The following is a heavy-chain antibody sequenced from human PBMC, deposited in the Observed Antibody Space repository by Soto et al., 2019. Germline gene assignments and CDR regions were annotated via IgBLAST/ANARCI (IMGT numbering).Heavy chain of an antibody. V-gene: IGHV1-18*01. D-gene: IGHD5-12*01. J-gene: IGHJ6*02. CDR2: ISSYNGVT. Sequence: QVQLVQSGAEVKKPGASVKVSCKASGYTFTRSGISWVRQAPGQGPEWMGWISSYNGVTNYAQTFQGRVTMTPDTSTSTAYMELRSLRSDDTAVYYCAREGVAPYYYYGMDVWGQGTPVTVSS. CDR1: GYTFTRSG. CDR3: AREGVAPYYYYGMDV.